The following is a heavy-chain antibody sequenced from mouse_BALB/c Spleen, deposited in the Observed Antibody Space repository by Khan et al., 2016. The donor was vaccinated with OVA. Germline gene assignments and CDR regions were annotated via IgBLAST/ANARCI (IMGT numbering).Heavy chain of an antibody. D-gene: IGHD2-14*01. J-gene: IGHJ4*01. CDR3: ARAYYRYDGYYAMDY. CDR1: GFSLSRHN. V-gene: IGHV2-6-4*01. Sequence: QVQLQQSGPGLVAPSQSLSITCTVSGFSLSRHNILWVRQHPGKGLEWLGMIWGGGGTDYNSTLKIRLSISKDNSKSQVFLKMNSLQTDDTAMYFCARAYYRYDGYYAMDYWGQGTSVTVSS. CDR2: IWGGGGT.